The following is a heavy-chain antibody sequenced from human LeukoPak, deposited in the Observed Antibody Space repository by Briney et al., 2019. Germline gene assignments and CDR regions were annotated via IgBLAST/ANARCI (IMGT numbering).Heavy chain of an antibody. CDR2: IVGSGSST. V-gene: IGHV3-23*01. CDR1: GFTFSTYA. Sequence: GGSLRLSCAASGFTFSTYALSWVRQAPGKGLEWVSSIVGSGSSTFYADSVKGRFIISRDNAKDSLYLQMNSLRVEDTAVYYCLRGDRRDYWGQGTLVTVSS. J-gene: IGHJ4*02. CDR3: LRGDRRDY.